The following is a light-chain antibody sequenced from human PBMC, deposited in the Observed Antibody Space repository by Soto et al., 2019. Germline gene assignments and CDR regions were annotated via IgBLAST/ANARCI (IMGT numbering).Light chain of an antibody. CDR3: MEALQTPWT. CDR1: QSLLHSNGYSY. J-gene: IGKJ1*01. CDR2: LGS. V-gene: IGKV2-28*01. Sequence: DIVMTQSPVSLPVTPGEPASISCRSSQSLLHSNGYSYLDWFLQRPGQSPQLLIYLGSNRAPGVPDRFSGSGSGTDFTLKISRVEAEDVGVYCCMEALQTPWTFGQGTKVEIK.